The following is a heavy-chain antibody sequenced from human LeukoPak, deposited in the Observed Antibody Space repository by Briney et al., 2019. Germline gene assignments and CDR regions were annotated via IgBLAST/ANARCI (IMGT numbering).Heavy chain of an antibody. J-gene: IGHJ3*01. D-gene: IGHD2-15*01. Sequence: GTSLQISCLVSGSTFTSYCIGWVCRLPRKGLEWMVVIYPGDAGPTYSPSFQGQVTISVDKSRNTSSLQLCSLLASDTAIYYGGFSGDRDTLQGDVFDFWAKGQWSPSLQ. CDR2: IYPGDAGP. V-gene: IGHV5-51*01. CDR3: GFSGDRDTLQGDVFDF. CDR1: GSTFTSYC.